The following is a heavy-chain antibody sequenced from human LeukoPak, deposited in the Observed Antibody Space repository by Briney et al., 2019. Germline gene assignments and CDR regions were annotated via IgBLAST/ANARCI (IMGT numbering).Heavy chain of an antibody. CDR2: INHSGST. J-gene: IGHJ4*02. D-gene: IGHD4-17*01. CDR3: ARSSVTWPFDY. V-gene: IGHV4-34*01. CDR1: GGSFSGYY. Sequence: SETLSLTCAVYGGSFSGYYWSWIRQPPGKGLEWIGEINHSGSTNYNPSLKSRVTISVDTSKNQFSLKLSSVTAADTAVYYCARSSVTWPFDYWGQGTLVTVSS.